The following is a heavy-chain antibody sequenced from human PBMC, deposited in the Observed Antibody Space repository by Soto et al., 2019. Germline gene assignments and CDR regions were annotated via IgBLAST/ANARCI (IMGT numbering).Heavy chain of an antibody. CDR1: GYTFTSYD. CDR3: ARGRIGAAAGLYYFDY. V-gene: IGHV1-8*01. CDR2: MNPNSGNT. J-gene: IGHJ4*02. Sequence: GASGKVSCKASGYTFTSYDINWVRQATGQGLEWMGWMNPNSGNTGYAQKFQGRVTMTRNTSISTAYMELSSLRSEDTAVYYCARGRIGAAAGLYYFDYWGQGTLVTVSS. D-gene: IGHD6-13*01.